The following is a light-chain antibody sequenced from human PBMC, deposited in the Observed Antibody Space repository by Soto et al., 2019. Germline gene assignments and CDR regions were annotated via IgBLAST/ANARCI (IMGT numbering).Light chain of an antibody. CDR1: TSNIGSNY. Sequence: QAVVTQPPSASATPGQRVTVSCSGGTSNIGSNYVYWYQQFPGSAPKLLVYKNHERPSGVPDRFSGSKSGTSASLAISGLRSEDESDYYCAAWDDTLRGPVFGGGTKVTVL. CDR2: KNH. V-gene: IGLV1-47*01. J-gene: IGLJ3*02. CDR3: AAWDDTLRGPV.